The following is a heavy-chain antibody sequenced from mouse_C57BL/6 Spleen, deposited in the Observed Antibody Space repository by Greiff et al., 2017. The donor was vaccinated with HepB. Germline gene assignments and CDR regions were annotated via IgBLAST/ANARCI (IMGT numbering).Heavy chain of an antibody. CDR1: GYTFTSYW. D-gene: IGHD1-1*01. J-gene: IGHJ1*03. V-gene: IGHV1-52*01. Sequence: QVQLQQPGAELVRPGSSVKLSCKASGYTFTSYWMHWVKQRPIQGLEWIGNIDPSDSETHYNQKFKDKATLTVDKSSSTAYMQLSSLTSEDSAVYYCARPSDYYGSSYRWYFDVWGTGTTVTVSS. CDR2: IDPSDSET. CDR3: ARPSDYYGSSYRWYFDV.